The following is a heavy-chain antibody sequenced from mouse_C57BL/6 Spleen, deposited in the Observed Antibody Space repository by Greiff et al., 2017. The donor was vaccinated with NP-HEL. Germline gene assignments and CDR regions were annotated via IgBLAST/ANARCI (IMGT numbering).Heavy chain of an antibody. CDR2: INPYNGGT. D-gene: IGHD1-1*01. CDR1: GYTFTDYY. J-gene: IGHJ1*03. CDR3: ASGAYYYGSSHWYFDV. V-gene: IGHV1-19*01. Sequence: EVQLQQSGPVLVKPGASVKMSCKASGYTFTDYYMNWVKQSHGKSLEWIGVINPYNGGTSYNQKFKGKATVTVDKSSSTAYMELNSLTSEDSAVYYCASGAYYYGSSHWYFDVWGTGTTVTVSS.